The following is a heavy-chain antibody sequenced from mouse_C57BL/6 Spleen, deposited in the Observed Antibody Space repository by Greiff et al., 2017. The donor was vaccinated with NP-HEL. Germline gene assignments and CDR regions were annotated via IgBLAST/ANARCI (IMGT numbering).Heavy chain of an antibody. V-gene: IGHV1-15*01. CDR1: GYTFTDYE. J-gene: IGHJ3*01. D-gene: IGHD1-1*01. Sequence: QVQLQQSGAELVRPGASVTLSCKASGYTFTDYEMHWVKQTPVHGLEWIGAIDPETGGTAYNQKFKGKAILTADKSSSTAYMELRSLTSEDSAVYYCTKITTVVDSWFAYWGQGTLVTVSA. CDR2: IDPETGGT. CDR3: TKITTVVDSWFAY.